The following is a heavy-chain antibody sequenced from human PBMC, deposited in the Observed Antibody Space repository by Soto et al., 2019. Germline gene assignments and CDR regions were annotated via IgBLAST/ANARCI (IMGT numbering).Heavy chain of an antibody. CDR3: ARPRPYCGGDCPDS. V-gene: IGHV3-74*01. D-gene: IGHD2-21*02. CDR1: GFTFSSYW. Sequence: EVQLVESGGGLVQPGGSLRLSCAASGFTFSSYWMHWVRQAPGKGLVWVSRITSDGSSTSYADSVKGRFTISRDNAKNTLYLQMNSLRAEGTAVYYCARPRPYCGGDCPDSWGQGTLVTVSS. J-gene: IGHJ4*02. CDR2: ITSDGSST.